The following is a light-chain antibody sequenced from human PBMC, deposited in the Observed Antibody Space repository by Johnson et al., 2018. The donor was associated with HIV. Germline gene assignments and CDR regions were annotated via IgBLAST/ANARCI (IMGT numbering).Light chain of an antibody. CDR2: RNN. CDR3: AAWDDSLNGFYV. J-gene: IGLJ1*01. V-gene: IGLV1-44*01. CDR1: SSNIGSNT. Sequence: QSVLTQPPSASGTPGQRVTISCSGSSSNIGSNTVNWYQQLPGTAPKLLINRNNQRPSVVPDRFSGSKSGTSASLAISGLQAEDEADYYCAAWDDSLNGFYVFGTGTKVTVL.